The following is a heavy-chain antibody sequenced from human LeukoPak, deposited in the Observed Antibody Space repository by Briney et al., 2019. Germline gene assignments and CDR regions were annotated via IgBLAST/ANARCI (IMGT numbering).Heavy chain of an antibody. D-gene: IGHD3-16*01. Sequence: PGGSLTLSCTTSAFTFGDYAMAWVRPTPEGGLECVGSTSDKASGRTTKYPASVKGRFTTSRDDSTSSAYLQMDSLTIADTTVYYCSRWRVTSVLYYWGQGTLVTVSS. CDR3: SRWRVTSVLYY. J-gene: IGHJ4*02. V-gene: IGHV3-49*04. CDR1: AFTFGDYA. CDR2: TSDKASGRTT.